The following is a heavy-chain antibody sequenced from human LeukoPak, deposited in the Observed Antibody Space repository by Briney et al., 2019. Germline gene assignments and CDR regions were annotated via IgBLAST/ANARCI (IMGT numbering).Heavy chain of an antibody. Sequence: ASVKVSCKASGYTFTSYGISWVRQAPGQGLEWMGWISAYNGNTNYAKKFQGRVTMTTDTSTNTAYMELRSLRSDDTAVYYCARVYCTNGVCSMVEPNYYYYYMDVWSKGTTVTVSS. CDR2: ISAYNGNT. V-gene: IGHV1-18*01. CDR1: GYTFTSYG. CDR3: ARVYCTNGVCSMVEPNYYYYYMDV. J-gene: IGHJ6*03. D-gene: IGHD2-8*01.